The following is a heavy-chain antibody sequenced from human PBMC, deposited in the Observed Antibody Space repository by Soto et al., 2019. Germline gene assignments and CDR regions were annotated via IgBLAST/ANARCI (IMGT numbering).Heavy chain of an antibody. J-gene: IGHJ4*02. CDR1: GGSISSGGYY. Sequence: TLSLTCTVSGGSISSGGYYWSWIRQHPGKGLEWIGYIYYSGSTYYNPSLKSRVTISVDTSKNQFSLKLSSVTAADTAVYYCARDMVRGVIRFFDYWGQGTLVTVSS. CDR2: IYYSGST. CDR3: ARDMVRGVIRFFDY. V-gene: IGHV4-31*03. D-gene: IGHD3-10*01.